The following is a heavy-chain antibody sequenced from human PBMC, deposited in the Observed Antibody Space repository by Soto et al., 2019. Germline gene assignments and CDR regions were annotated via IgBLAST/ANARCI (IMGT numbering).Heavy chain of an antibody. D-gene: IGHD1-26*01. V-gene: IGHV1-18*01. CDR1: GYTFTNFD. Sequence: QVQLVQSEAEVKKPGASVKVSCKASGYTFTNFDINWVRQAPGHGLEWMGWISAYNGKTTYAQKFQGRVTLTTDTSTSTAYMELRSLTSDDTAVYYCARSDTTQWGEGTLVTVSS. CDR3: ARSDTTQ. J-gene: IGHJ4*02. CDR2: ISAYNGKT.